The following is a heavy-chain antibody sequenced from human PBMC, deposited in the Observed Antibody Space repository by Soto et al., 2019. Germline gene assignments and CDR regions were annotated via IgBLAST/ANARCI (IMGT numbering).Heavy chain of an antibody. J-gene: IGHJ5*02. Sequence: ASVKVSCKASGGTFSSYAISWVRQAPGQGLEWMGGIIPIFGTANYAQTFQGRVTINADESTSTAYMGLRSLRSEDTAVYYCASRTYTGSYYEGNWFDPWGQGTLVTVSS. CDR3: ASRTYTGSYYEGNWFDP. V-gene: IGHV1-69*13. CDR1: GGTFSSYA. D-gene: IGHD1-26*01. CDR2: IIPIFGTA.